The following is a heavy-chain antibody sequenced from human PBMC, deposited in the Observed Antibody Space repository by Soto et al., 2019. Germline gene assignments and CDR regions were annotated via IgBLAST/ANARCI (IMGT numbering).Heavy chain of an antibody. CDR2: VIPVLTTT. V-gene: IGHV1-69*08. CDR3: ARRRYCGYDCYHKHYYGMDV. CDR1: GDTFSSYI. Sequence: QVQLVQSGAEVKKPGSSVRVSCRSSGDTFSSYIVNWLRLAPGRGLEWMGRVIPVLTTTDYAQNCRGRVTISADRSTNPVDLDLGSLRSDDTAVYYCARRRYCGYDCYHKHYYGMDVWGQGYLVTVAS. D-gene: IGHD2-21*02. J-gene: IGHJ6*02.